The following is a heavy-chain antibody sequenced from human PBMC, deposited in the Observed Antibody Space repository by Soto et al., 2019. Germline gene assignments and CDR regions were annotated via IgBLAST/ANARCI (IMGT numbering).Heavy chain of an antibody. CDR2: IIPILGIA. CDR1: GVTFSSYT. V-gene: IGHV1-69*02. Sequence: QVQLVQSGAEVKKPGSSVKVSCKASGVTFSSYTISWVRQAPGQGLEWMGRIIPILGIANYAQKLQGRVTSTADKSTSTDYMELSSLRSEDTAVYYGATSGGQAAPFDYWGPGTPVTGSS. J-gene: IGHJ4*02. D-gene: IGHD6-25*01. CDR3: ATSGGQAAPFDY.